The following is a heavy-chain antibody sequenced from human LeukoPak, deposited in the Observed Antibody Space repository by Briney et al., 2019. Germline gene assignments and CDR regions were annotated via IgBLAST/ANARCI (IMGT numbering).Heavy chain of an antibody. CDR2: IYHSGST. Sequence: PSQTLSLTFAVSGGSISSGGYSWSWIRQPPGKGLEWIGYIYHSGSTYYNPSLKSRVTISVDRSKNQFSLKLSSVTAADTAVYYCARGVRGVLDYWGQGALVTVSS. V-gene: IGHV4-30-2*01. CDR1: GGSISSGGYS. J-gene: IGHJ4*02. D-gene: IGHD3-10*01. CDR3: ARGVRGVLDY.